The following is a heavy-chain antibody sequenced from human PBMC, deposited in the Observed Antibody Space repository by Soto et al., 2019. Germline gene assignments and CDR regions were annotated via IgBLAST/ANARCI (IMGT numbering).Heavy chain of an antibody. CDR3: ARGTQGGYCSGGSCYSENDS. CDR1: DGYISSYY. CDR2: IYNSGSP. D-gene: IGHD2-15*01. J-gene: IGHJ4*02. Sequence: SETLSLTSPVSDGYISSYYCSWIRQPPGRGLEWIGHIYNSGSPNYNPSLKSRVTISLDTSKNQFSLKLSSVTAADTAVYYCARGTQGGYCSGGSCYSENDSWGQGALVTVSS. V-gene: IGHV4-59*01.